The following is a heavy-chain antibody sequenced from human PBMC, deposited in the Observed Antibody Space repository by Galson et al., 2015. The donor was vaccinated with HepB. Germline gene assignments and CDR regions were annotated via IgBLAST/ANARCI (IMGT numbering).Heavy chain of an antibody. CDR1: GFTFSSYA. D-gene: IGHD6-19*01. V-gene: IGHV3-30*04. CDR2: ISYDGSNK. Sequence: SLRLSCAASGFTFSSYAMHWVRQAPGKGLEWVAVISYDGSNKYYADSVKGRFTISRDNSKNTLYLQMNSLRAEDTAVYYCPLSSARDAFDIWGQGTMVTVSS. CDR3: PLSSARDAFDI. J-gene: IGHJ3*02.